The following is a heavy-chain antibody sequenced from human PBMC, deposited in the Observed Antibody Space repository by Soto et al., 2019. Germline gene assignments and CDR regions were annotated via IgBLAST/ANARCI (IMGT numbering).Heavy chain of an antibody. CDR3: ARAEGDYYDSSGQEYFQH. J-gene: IGHJ1*01. CDR1: GFTFSSYA. V-gene: IGHV3-30-3*01. CDR2: ISYDGSNK. D-gene: IGHD3-22*01. Sequence: QVQLVESGGGVVQPGRSLRLSCAASGFTFSSYAMHWVRQAPGKGLEWVAVISYDGSNKYYADSVKGRFTISRDNSKNTLYLQMNSLEAEDTAVYYCARAEGDYYDSSGQEYFQHWGQGTLVTVAS.